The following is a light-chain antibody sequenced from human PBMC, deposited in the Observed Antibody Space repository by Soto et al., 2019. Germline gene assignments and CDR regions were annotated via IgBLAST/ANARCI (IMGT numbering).Light chain of an antibody. Sequence: QSVLTQPPSASGSPGQSVTVSCTGTSSSVGGYNFVSWYQHHPGKAPKLLIYEVSHRPSGVPDRFSGSKSGNTASLTVSGLQAEDEADYFCSSYADTNTYVFGTGTKVTVL. CDR3: SSYADTNTYV. V-gene: IGLV2-8*01. CDR1: SSSVGGYNF. J-gene: IGLJ1*01. CDR2: EVS.